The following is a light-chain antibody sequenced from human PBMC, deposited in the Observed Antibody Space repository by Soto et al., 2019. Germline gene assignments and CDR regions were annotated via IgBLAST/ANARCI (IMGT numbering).Light chain of an antibody. CDR3: QQYDNPLFT. CDR2: DAS. Sequence: DIQMTQSPSSLSASVGDRVTITCQASQDISNYLNWYQQKPGKAPKLLIYDASNLETGVPSRFSGSGSGTDFTFTISSLQPEDIATYYCQQYDNPLFTFGPGTKV. V-gene: IGKV1-33*01. CDR1: QDISNY. J-gene: IGKJ3*01.